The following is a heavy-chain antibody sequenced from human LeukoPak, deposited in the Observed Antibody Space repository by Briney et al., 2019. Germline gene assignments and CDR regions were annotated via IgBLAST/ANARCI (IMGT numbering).Heavy chain of an antibody. Sequence: QAGGSLRLSCAASGFTFSSYSMNWVRQAPGKGLEWVSYISSSSSTIYYADSVKGRFTISRDNAKNSLYLQMNSLRAEDTAVYYCPPDYYDSSGYLDAFDIWGQGTMVTVSS. J-gene: IGHJ3*02. V-gene: IGHV3-48*01. CDR3: PPDYYDSSGYLDAFDI. CDR2: ISSSSSTI. CDR1: GFTFSSYS. D-gene: IGHD3-22*01.